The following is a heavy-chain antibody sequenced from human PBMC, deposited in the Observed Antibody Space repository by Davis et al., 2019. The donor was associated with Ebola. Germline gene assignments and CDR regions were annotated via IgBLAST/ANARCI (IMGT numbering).Heavy chain of an antibody. Sequence: SETLSLTCTVSGGSISSYYWSWIRQPPGKGLEWIGYIYYSGSTNYNPSLKSRVTISVDTSKNQFSLKLSSVTAADTAVDYCATSSSWYSTGMDVWGQGTTVTVSS. CDR1: GGSISSYY. CDR3: ATSSSWYSTGMDV. CDR2: IYYSGST. J-gene: IGHJ6*02. V-gene: IGHV4-59*01. D-gene: IGHD6-13*01.